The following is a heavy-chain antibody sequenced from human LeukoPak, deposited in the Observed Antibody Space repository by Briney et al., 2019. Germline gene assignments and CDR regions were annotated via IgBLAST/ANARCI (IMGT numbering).Heavy chain of an antibody. CDR3: TSSGGEQLDLFDY. CDR1: GFTFSGSA. D-gene: IGHD3-16*01. V-gene: IGHV3-73*01. CDR2: IRSKANSYVT. Sequence: GGSLRLSCAASGFTFSGSAMHWVRQASGKGLEWVGRIRSKANSYVTAYAASVKGRFTISRDDSKNTAYLQMNSLKTEDTAVYYCTSSGGEQLDLFDYWGQGTLVTVSS. J-gene: IGHJ4*02.